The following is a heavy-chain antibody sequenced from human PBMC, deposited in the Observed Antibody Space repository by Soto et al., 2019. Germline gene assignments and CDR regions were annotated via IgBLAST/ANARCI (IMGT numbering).Heavy chain of an antibody. CDR1: GFTFSRYG. J-gene: IGHJ6*02. Sequence: QVQLVESGGGVVQPGRSLRLSCAASGFTFSRYGRHWVRQAPGKGLEWVALISYEGSNKYYADSVKGRFTISRDNSKNTLFLQMNSLRAEDTAVYYCAKEEIYSEYYYYGMDVWGQGTAVTVSS. CDR3: AKEEIYSEYYYYGMDV. CDR2: ISYEGSNK. D-gene: IGHD1-26*01. V-gene: IGHV3-30*18.